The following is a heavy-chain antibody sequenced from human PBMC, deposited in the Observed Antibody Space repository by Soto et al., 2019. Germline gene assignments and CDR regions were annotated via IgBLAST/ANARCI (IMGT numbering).Heavy chain of an antibody. D-gene: IGHD4-17*01. Sequence: GGSLRLSCAASGVTFSSYAMSWVRQAPGKGLEWVSAISGSGGSTYYADSVKGRFTISRDNSKNTLYLQMNSLRAEDTAVYYCAKEWATVTTAPKISGSWFDPWGQGTLVTVSS. V-gene: IGHV3-23*01. CDR2: ISGSGGST. J-gene: IGHJ5*02. CDR3: AKEWATVTTAPKISGSWFDP. CDR1: GVTFSSYA.